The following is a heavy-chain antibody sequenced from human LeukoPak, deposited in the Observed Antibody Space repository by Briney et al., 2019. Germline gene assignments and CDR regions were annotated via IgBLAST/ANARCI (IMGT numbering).Heavy chain of an antibody. CDR3: AKDRSGSYSQGLDY. Sequence: GGSLRLSCAASGFTFGDYSMNWVRQAPGKGLEWVAFIRYDGSNKYYADSVKGRFTISRDNSKNTLYLQMNSLRAEDTAVYYCAKDRSGSYSQGLDYWGQGTLVTVSS. J-gene: IGHJ4*02. D-gene: IGHD1-26*01. V-gene: IGHV3-30*02. CDR2: IRYDGSNK. CDR1: GFTFGDYS.